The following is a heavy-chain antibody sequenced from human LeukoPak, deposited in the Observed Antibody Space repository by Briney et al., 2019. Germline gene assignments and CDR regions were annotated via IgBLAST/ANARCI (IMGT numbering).Heavy chain of an antibody. J-gene: IGHJ4*02. CDR2: IYHSGTT. V-gene: IGHV4-38-2*02. Sequence: PSETLSLTCTVSGYSISSGYYWAWIRQPPGKGLEYIGNIYHSGTTYYNPSLRSRVTISVDMSKNQFSLELSSVTATDTAVYYCARTNWNYPPDNWGQGTLVTVSS. CDR3: ARTNWNYPPDN. CDR1: GYSISSGYY. D-gene: IGHD1-7*01.